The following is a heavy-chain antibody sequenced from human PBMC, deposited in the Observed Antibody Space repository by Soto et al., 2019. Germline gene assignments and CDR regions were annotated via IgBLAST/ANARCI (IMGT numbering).Heavy chain of an antibody. J-gene: IGHJ4*02. CDR2: IYYSGST. D-gene: IGHD3-22*01. CDR1: GSSISSGDYY. Sequence: PSETLSLTCSVSGSSISSGDYYCNWIRQPPGKGLEWIGHIYYSGSTYYNSSLKSRVTISLDTSKNQFSLKLSSVTAADTAVYYCARGRYYDSSGYVHIWGQGTLVTVS. V-gene: IGHV4-30-4*01. CDR3: ARGRYYDSSGYVHI.